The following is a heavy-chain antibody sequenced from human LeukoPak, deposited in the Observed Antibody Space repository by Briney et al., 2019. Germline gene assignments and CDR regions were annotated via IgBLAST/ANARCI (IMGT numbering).Heavy chain of an antibody. CDR1: GFTFINYA. CDR3: ARKFTYGPTIDY. V-gene: IGHV3-30-3*01. Sequence: GRSLRLSCEASGFTFINYAMDWVRQAPGKGLEWVALISYDGSNKYYADSVKGRFTISRDNSKNALYLQMNSLRTEDTAVYYCARKFTYGPTIDYWGQGTLVTVSS. J-gene: IGHJ4*02. D-gene: IGHD3-10*01. CDR2: ISYDGSNK.